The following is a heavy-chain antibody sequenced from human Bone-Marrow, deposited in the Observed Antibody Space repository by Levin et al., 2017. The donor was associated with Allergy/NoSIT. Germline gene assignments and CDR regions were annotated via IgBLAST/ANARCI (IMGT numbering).Heavy chain of an antibody. CDR3: TRHYTTNWHFDY. Sequence: GESLKISCKASGYTFNTYDINWVRQASGQGLEWMGWMNINSGNTVYAQKFQGRLTATRDTSTSTAYMELTSLRSEDTAVYYCTRHYTTNWHFDYWGQGTLVTVSS. J-gene: IGHJ4*02. CDR2: MNINSGNT. CDR1: GYTFNTYD. D-gene: IGHD3-3*01. V-gene: IGHV1-8*01.